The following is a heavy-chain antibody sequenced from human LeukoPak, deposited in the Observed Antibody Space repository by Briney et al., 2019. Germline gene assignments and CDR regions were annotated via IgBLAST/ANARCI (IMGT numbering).Heavy chain of an antibody. J-gene: IGHJ4*02. CDR1: GGSFSGYY. D-gene: IGHD6-13*01. CDR2: INHSGST. V-gene: IGHV4-34*01. CDR3: ARLRSSSWYAQHRKFDF. Sequence: SETLSLTCAVYGGSFSGYYWSWLRQPPGKGLEWIGEINHSGSTNYNPSLKSRVTISVDTSKNQFSLKLSSVTAADTAVYYCARLRSSSWYAQHRKFDFWGQGTLVTVSS.